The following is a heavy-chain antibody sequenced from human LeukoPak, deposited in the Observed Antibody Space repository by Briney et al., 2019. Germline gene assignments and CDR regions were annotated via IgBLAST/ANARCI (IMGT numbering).Heavy chain of an antibody. CDR1: GGSISSGS. CDR2: ISSSSSYI. Sequence: PSETLSLTCTVSGGSISSGSYYWGWIRQPPGKGLEWVSSISSSSSYIYYADSVKGRFTISRDNAKNSLYLQMNSLRAEDTAVYYCARVHGDFWSGYDIDYWGQGTLVTVSS. D-gene: IGHD3-3*01. CDR3: ARVHGDFWSGYDIDY. V-gene: IGHV3-21*01. J-gene: IGHJ4*02.